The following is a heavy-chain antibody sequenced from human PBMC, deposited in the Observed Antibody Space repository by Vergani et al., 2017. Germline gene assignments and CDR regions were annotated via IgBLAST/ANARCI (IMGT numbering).Heavy chain of an antibody. J-gene: IGHJ4*02. CDR3: ARGDYGSLTGYRY. Sequence: QVQVVQSWAEVKKSGASVKVSCKTSGYTFSNYYMHWVRQAPGQGLEWMGIINPSGGHTNYAQKFQGRVTMTRDTSTSTVYMELSSLRSEDTAIYYCARGDYGSLTGYRYWGQGTLVTVSA. D-gene: IGHD3-9*01. CDR2: INPSGGHT. V-gene: IGHV1-46*03. CDR1: GYTFSNYY.